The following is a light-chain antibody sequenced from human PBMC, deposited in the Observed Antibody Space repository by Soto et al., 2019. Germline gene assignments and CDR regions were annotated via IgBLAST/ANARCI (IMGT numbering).Light chain of an antibody. CDR3: TSFVNNILL. CDR1: SSDAGDHFS. J-gene: IGLJ2*01. CDR2: EVN. V-gene: IGLV2-14*01. Sequence: QSALTQPASVSGSPGQSITISCTGTSSDAGDHFSVSWYQHIPGKAPKLMIYEVNIRPSGISSRFSGTRSGGTAALTISGLQTEDEAHSYCTSFVNNILLFGGGTKVTVL.